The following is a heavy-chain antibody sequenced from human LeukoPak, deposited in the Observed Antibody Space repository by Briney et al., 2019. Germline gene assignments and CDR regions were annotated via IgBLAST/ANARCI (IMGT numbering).Heavy chain of an antibody. Sequence: GGSLRLSCAASGFTFSTYWMSWVRQAPGKGLEWVSSISSSSSYIYYADSVKGRFTISRDNAMNSLYLQMNSLRAEDTAVYYCARGAGRNDYGDYPRLTYGMDVWAKGPRSPSP. CDR2: ISSSSSYI. V-gene: IGHV3-21*01. CDR1: GFTFSTYW. D-gene: IGHD4-17*01. CDR3: ARGAGRNDYGDYPRLTYGMDV. J-gene: IGHJ6*02.